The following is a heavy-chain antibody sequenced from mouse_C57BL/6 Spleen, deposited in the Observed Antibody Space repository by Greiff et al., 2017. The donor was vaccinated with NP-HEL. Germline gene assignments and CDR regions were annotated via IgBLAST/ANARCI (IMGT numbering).Heavy chain of an antibody. Sequence: LVESGAELVRPGTSVKMSCKASGYTFTNYWIGWAKQRPGHGLEWIGDIYPGGGYTNYNEKFKGKATLTADKSSSTAYMQFSSLTSEDSAIYYCARLDYYGSSPFDYWGQGTTLTVSS. J-gene: IGHJ2*01. D-gene: IGHD1-1*01. CDR2: IYPGGGYT. CDR3: ARLDYYGSSPFDY. CDR1: GYTFTNYW. V-gene: IGHV1-63*01.